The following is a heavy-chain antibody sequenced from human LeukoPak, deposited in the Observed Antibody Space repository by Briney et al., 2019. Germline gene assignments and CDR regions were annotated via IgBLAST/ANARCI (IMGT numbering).Heavy chain of an antibody. CDR1: GGTFSSYA. D-gene: IGHD2-15*01. CDR2: IIPIFGTA. J-gene: IGHJ5*02. Sequence: SVKVSCKASGGTFSSYAISWVRQAPGQGLEWMGGIIPIFGTANYAQKFQGRVTITAYESTSTAYMELSSLRSEDTAVYYCAGGPIGYGRYNRFDPWGQGTLVTVS. CDR3: AGGPIGYGRYNRFDP. V-gene: IGHV1-69*01.